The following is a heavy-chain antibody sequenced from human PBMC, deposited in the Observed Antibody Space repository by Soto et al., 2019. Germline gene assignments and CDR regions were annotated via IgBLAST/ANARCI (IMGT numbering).Heavy chain of an antibody. CDR1: GFTFSSYG. D-gene: IGHD6-13*01. J-gene: IGHJ6*02. V-gene: IGHV3-30*18. CDR2: ISYDGSNK. Sequence: GGSLRLSCAASGFTFSSYGMHWVRQAPGKGLEWVAVISYDGSNKYYADSVKGRFTISRDNSKNTLYLQMNSLRAEDTAVYYCAKDGSQGSSWYRDYYYYYGMDVWGQGTTVTVSS. CDR3: AKDGSQGSSWYRDYYYYYGMDV.